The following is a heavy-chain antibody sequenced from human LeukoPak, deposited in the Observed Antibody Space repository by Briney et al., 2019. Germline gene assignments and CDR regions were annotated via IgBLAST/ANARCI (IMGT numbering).Heavy chain of an antibody. Sequence: PSGTLSLTCAVSGAFITNSHWWSWARQPPGEGLEWIGEIYHSGTTNYNPSLQSRVTMSVDKSKNQFSLKLSSVTAADTAVYYCASERTTGFDPWGQGTLVTVSS. D-gene: IGHD1-1*01. CDR2: IYHSGTT. CDR1: GAFITNSHW. J-gene: IGHJ5*02. CDR3: ASERTTGFDP. V-gene: IGHV4-4*02.